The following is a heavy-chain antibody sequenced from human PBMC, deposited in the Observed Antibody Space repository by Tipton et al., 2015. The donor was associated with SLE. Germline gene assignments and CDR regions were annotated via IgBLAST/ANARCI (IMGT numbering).Heavy chain of an antibody. CDR1: GGSISSSSYY. D-gene: IGHD1-1*01. Sequence: TLSLTCTVSGGSISSSSYYWGWIRQPPGKGLEWIGSIYYSGSTNYNPSLKSRVTISVDTSKNQFSLRLSSVTAADAAVYYCARREVELAPLGFDYWGQGTLVTVSS. V-gene: IGHV4-39*07. CDR3: ARREVELAPLGFDY. J-gene: IGHJ4*02. CDR2: IYYSGST.